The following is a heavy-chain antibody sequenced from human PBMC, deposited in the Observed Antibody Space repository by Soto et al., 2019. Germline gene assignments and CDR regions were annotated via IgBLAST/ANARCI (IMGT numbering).Heavy chain of an antibody. V-gene: IGHV3-7*05. CDR3: ASVEVYYGILTGYKGTGQMN. J-gene: IGHJ4*02. Sequence: PGGSLRLSCAASGFTFSSYWMCWVRQAPGKGLEWVANIKQDGSGKYYVDSVKGRFTISRDNAKNSLYLQMNSLRAEDTAVYYCASVEVYYGILTGYKGTGQMNWGQGTLVTVSS. CDR2: IKQDGSGK. CDR1: GFTFSSYW. D-gene: IGHD3-9*01.